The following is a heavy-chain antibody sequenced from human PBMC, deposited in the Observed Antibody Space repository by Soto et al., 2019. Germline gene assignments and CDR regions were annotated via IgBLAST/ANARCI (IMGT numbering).Heavy chain of an antibody. CDR3: ARDRGIAAAGTGGFFDY. CDR2: IYYSGST. Sequence: SETLSLTCTVSGGSVSSGSYYWSWIRQPPGKGLEWIGYIYYSGSTNYNPSLKSRVTISVDTSKNQFSLKLSSVTAADTAVYCCARDRGIAAAGTGGFFDYWGQGTLVTVSS. V-gene: IGHV4-61*01. D-gene: IGHD6-13*01. J-gene: IGHJ4*02. CDR1: GGSVSSGSYY.